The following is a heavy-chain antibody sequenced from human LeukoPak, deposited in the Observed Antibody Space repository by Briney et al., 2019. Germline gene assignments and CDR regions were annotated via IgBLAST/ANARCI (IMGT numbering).Heavy chain of an antibody. D-gene: IGHD2-21*02. CDR2: IYSGSEYI. Sequence: PGGSLRLSCVASGFTFSSDRMNWVRQAPGKGLDWVSTIYSGSEYIYYADSVRGRFTISRDNAKNSLYLQMISLRVEDTAVYYWARDLPVSGADHNFDCWGLGTLVTVSS. CDR1: GFTFSSDR. J-gene: IGHJ4*02. V-gene: IGHV3-21*01. CDR3: ARDLPVSGADHNFDC.